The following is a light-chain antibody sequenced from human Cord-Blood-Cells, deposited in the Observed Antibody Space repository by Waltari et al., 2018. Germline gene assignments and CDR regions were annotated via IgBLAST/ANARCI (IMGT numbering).Light chain of an antibody. V-gene: IGLV1-36*01. Sequence: QSVLTQPPSVSAAPRQRVTIPRSGSSSTRGHKAVNWYPQLPGKAPKLLIYYDELLPSGVSDRFSGSKSGTSASLAISGLQSEDEADYYCAAWDDSLNGRVFGGGTKLTVL. CDR1: SSTRGHKA. CDR2: YDE. CDR3: AAWDDSLNGRV. J-gene: IGLJ3*02.